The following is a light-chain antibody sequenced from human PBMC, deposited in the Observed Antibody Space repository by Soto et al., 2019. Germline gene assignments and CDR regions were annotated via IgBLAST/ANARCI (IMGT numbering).Light chain of an antibody. Sequence: IVMTQSPLSLPVTPGEPASISCRSNQSLLHSNGDNYLHWYLQKPGQSPQLLIYLGTNRVPVVPYRFSGSGSATDFTLKISRVEAEDVGVYYCMQVMQSYTFGARIKLEI. J-gene: IGKJ4*01. CDR2: LGT. CDR3: MQVMQSYT. V-gene: IGKV2-28*01. CDR1: QSLLHSNGDNY.